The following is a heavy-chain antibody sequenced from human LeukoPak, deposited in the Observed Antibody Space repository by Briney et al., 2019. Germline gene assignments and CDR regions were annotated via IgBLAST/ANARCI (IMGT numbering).Heavy chain of an antibody. Sequence: GGSLRLSCAASGFTFSSYGMHWVRQAPGKGLEWVAVICYDGSNKYYADSVKGRFTISRDNSKNTLYLQMNSLRAEDTAVYYCARGSSSSPIYYYYGMDVWGQGTTVTVSS. CDR1: GFTFSSYG. J-gene: IGHJ6*02. D-gene: IGHD6-6*01. V-gene: IGHV3-33*01. CDR3: ARGSSSSPIYYYYGMDV. CDR2: ICYDGSNK.